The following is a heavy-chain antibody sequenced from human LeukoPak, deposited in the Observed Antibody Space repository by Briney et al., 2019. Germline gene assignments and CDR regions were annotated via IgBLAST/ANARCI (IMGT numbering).Heavy chain of an antibody. D-gene: IGHD2-2*01. CDR2: INPNSGGT. CDR1: GYTFTGYY. J-gene: IGHJ5*02. V-gene: IGHV1-2*06. Sequence: ASVKVSCKASGYTFTGYYMHWVRQAPGQGLEWMGRINPNSGGTNYAQKFQGRVTMTRDTSISTAYMELSRLRPDDTAVYYCAHAPSLGYCSGTSCYPTQTSFDPWGQGTLVTVSS. CDR3: AHAPSLGYCSGTSCYPTQTSFDP.